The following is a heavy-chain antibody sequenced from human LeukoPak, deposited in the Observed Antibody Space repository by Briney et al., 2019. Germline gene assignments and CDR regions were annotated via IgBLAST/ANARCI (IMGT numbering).Heavy chain of an antibody. CDR3: ARIDAY. CDR1: GFSFSYFW. V-gene: IGHV3-7*01. Sequence: GGSLRLSCAASGFSFSYFWMSWVRQAPGKGLELVANIKQDGSEKYYVDSVKGRFFISRDNAKNSLYLQMNSLTAEDTAVYYCARIDAYWGQGILVTVSS. J-gene: IGHJ4*02. D-gene: IGHD3-9*01. CDR2: IKQDGSEK.